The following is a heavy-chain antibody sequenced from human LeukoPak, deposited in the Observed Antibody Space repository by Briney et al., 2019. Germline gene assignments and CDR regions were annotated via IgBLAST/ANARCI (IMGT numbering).Heavy chain of an antibody. CDR3: ARHIPRYSYGSDAFDI. D-gene: IGHD5-18*01. J-gene: IGHJ3*02. V-gene: IGHV4-59*08. Sequence: PSETLSLTCTVSGGSISSYYWSWVRQPPGKGLEWIGYIYYSGSTNYNPSLKSRVTISVDTSKNQFSLKLSSVTAADTAVYYCARHIPRYSYGSDAFDIWGQGTMVTVSS. CDR1: GGSISSYY. CDR2: IYYSGST.